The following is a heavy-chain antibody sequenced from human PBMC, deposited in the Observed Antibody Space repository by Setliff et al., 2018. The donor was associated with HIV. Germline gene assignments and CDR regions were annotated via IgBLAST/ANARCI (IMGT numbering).Heavy chain of an antibody. J-gene: IGHJ4*02. D-gene: IGHD3-3*01. CDR3: ARVVDRDYDFWSAYEY. CDR2: IIPKSGET. V-gene: IGHV1-2*02. CDR1: GYTFTAHH. Sequence: ASVKVSCKSSGYTFTAHHIHWVRQAPGQGPEWMGWIIPKSGETSYAEKFRGRVTMTGDTSLSTAYMGLSWLTSDDTAVYYCARVVDRDYDFWSAYEYWGQGTMVTVSS.